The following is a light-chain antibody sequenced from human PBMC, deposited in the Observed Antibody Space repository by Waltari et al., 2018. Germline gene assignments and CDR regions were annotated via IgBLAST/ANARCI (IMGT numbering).Light chain of an antibody. CDR2: GAS. CDR3: QQYGSSPQT. V-gene: IGKV3-20*01. Sequence: EIVLTQSPGTLSLSPGERATLSCRASQSVSSSYLAWYQQKPGQAPRLLIYGASSRATGRPDRFSGSGSGTDFTLTISRLEPEDFAVYYCQQYGSSPQTFGQGTKLEIK. J-gene: IGKJ2*01. CDR1: QSVSSSY.